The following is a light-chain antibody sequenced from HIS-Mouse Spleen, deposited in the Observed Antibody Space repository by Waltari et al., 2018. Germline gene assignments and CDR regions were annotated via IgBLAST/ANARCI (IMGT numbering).Light chain of an antibody. CDR3: QTWGTGIVV. J-gene: IGLJ2*01. CDR2: LNSDGSH. Sequence: QLVLTQSPSASASLGASVKLTCTLSSGHSSYAIAWHQQQPEKGPRYLMKLNSDGSHSKGDGIPDRCSGSSSGAERYLTISGLQSEDEADYYCQTWGTGIVVFGGGTKLTVL. V-gene: IGLV4-69*01. CDR1: SGHSSYA.